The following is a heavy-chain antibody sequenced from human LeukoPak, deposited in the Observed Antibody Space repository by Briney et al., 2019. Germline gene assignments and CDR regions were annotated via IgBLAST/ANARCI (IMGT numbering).Heavy chain of an antibody. Sequence: SQTLSLTCSVSGASIKSGDDYSIWIRQPPGKGLEWIGHMYYSGSTYYKPSLRSRVTMSLDTSKNQFSLKLTSVTAADTAVYYCARVRGVCSGRSCYEIDSWGQGALVTVSS. V-gene: IGHV4-30-4*01. CDR2: MYYSGST. CDR1: GASIKSGDDY. CDR3: ARVRGVCSGRSCYEIDS. J-gene: IGHJ4*02. D-gene: IGHD2-15*01.